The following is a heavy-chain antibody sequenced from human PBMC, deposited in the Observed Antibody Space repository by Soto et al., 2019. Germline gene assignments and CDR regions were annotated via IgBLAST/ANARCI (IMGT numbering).Heavy chain of an antibody. J-gene: IGHJ6*02. CDR2: IYYSGST. D-gene: IGHD3-10*01. V-gene: IGHV4-31*03. Sequence: QVQLQESGPGLVKPSQTLSLTCTVSGGSISSGGYYWSWIRQHPGKGLEWIGYIYYSGSTYYNPSLKSRVTISVDPSNSQFSLKMSSVTAADTAVYYCARVFGFGGMDVWGQGTTVTVSS. CDR3: ARVFGFGGMDV. CDR1: GGSISSGGYY.